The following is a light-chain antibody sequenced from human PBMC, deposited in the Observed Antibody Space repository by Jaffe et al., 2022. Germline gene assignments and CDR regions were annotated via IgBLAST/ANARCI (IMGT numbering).Light chain of an antibody. J-gene: IGLJ2*01. CDR3: QVWDSSSAI. V-gene: IGLV3-9*01. Sequence: SYEVTQALSVSVALGQTARITCGGNNIGRKSVHWYQQKPGQAPVLVIYRDSNRPPGIPERLSGSNSGNTATLTISTAQVGDEADYYCQVWDSSSAIFGGGTKVTVL. CDR1: NIGRKS. CDR2: RDS.